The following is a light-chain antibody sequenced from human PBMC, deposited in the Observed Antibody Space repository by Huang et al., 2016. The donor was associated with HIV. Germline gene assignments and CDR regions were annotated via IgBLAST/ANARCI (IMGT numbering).Light chain of an antibody. CDR3: QQSDRFPYT. Sequence: DIQMTQSPSSLSASVGDRVTITCRATQGIGSYLNWDQQRPGKAPTLLVYAASNLQSGVPHRFSGSGSGTDFTLTINDLQPEDFATYYCQQSDRFPYTFGPGTKVDI. J-gene: IGKJ3*01. CDR2: AAS. CDR1: QGIGSY. V-gene: IGKV1-39*01.